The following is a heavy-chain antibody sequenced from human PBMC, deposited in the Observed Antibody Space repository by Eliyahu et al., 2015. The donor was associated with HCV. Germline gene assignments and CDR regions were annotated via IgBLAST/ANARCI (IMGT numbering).Heavy chain of an antibody. CDR1: GFTFXXYX. D-gene: IGHD2-15*01. Sequence: QVQLVESGGGVVQPGRSLXLSCXASGFTFXXYXXHWVRQAPGKGVEWVAVISYDGSNKYYADSVKGRFTISRDNSKNTLYLQMNSLRAEDTAVYYCARGRFRHSDIVVVVAATYFDYWGQGTLVTVSS. CDR2: ISYDGSNK. J-gene: IGHJ4*02. V-gene: IGHV3-30-3*01. CDR3: ARGRFRHSDIVVVVAATYFDY.